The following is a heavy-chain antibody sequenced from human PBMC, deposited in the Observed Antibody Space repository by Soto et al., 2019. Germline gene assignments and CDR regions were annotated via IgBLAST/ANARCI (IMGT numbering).Heavy chain of an antibody. CDR2: IWYDGSNK. Sequence: GGSLRLSCAASGFTFSSYGMHWVRQAPGKGLEWVAVIWYDGSNKYYADSVKGRFTISRDNSKNTLYLQMNSLRAEDTAVYYCARSLKRIQLWCTGGMDVWGQGTTVTVSS. CDR1: GFTFSSYG. V-gene: IGHV3-33*01. D-gene: IGHD5-18*01. CDR3: ARSLKRIQLWCTGGMDV. J-gene: IGHJ6*02.